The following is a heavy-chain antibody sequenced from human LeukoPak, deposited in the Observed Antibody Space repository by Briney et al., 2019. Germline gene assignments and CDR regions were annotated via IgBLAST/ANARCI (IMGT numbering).Heavy chain of an antibody. CDR3: ARVGEVAAAGYRSYYYMDV. D-gene: IGHD6-13*01. J-gene: IGHJ6*03. Sequence: SETLSLTCTVSGGSISSSSYYWGWIRQPPGKGLEWIGSIYYTGSTYYNPSLKSRVTISVDTSKNQFSLKLSSVTAADTAVYYCARVGEVAAAGYRSYYYMDVWGKGTTVTVSS. CDR2: IYYTGST. CDR1: GGSISSSSYY. V-gene: IGHV4-39*01.